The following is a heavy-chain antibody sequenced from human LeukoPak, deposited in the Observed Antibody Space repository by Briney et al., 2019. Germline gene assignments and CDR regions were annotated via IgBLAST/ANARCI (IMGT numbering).Heavy chain of an antibody. J-gene: IGHJ3*02. Sequence: PSETLSLTCTVSDGSISSYYWSWIRQSPGKGLEWIGYIYYSGSTNYNPSLKSRVTISVDTSKNQFSLKLSSVTTADTAVYYCARGYCRGTSCNRYTFDMWGQGTMVTVSS. V-gene: IGHV4-59*01. D-gene: IGHD2-2*01. CDR3: ARGYCRGTSCNRYTFDM. CDR1: DGSISSYY. CDR2: IYYSGST.